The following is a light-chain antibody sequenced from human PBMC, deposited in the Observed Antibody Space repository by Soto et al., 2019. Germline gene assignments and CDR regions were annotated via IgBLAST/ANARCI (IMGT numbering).Light chain of an antibody. CDR2: GAS. V-gene: IGKV3-15*01. J-gene: IGKJ2*01. CDR3: QQYNNWPLYS. Sequence: EKVMTQSPAILSVSPGERATLSCRASQSISSNLAWYQQKPGQAPRLLIFGASTRATGIPARFSGSGSGTEFTLTISSLQSEDFAVYYCQQYNNWPLYSFGQGTKV. CDR1: QSISSN.